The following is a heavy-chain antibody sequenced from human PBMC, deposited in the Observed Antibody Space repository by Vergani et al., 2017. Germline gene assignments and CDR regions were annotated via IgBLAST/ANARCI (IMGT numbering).Heavy chain of an antibody. Sequence: EVQLVQSGAEVKKPGESLRISCKGSGYSFTSYWISWVRQMPGKGLEWMGRIDPSDSYTNYSPSFQGHVTISADKSISTAYLQWSSLKASDTAMYYCARRYCSSTSCYDXFDPWGQGTLVTVSS. CDR1: GYSFTSYW. D-gene: IGHD2-2*01. V-gene: IGHV5-10-1*01. CDR2: IDPSDSYT. CDR3: ARRYCSSTSCYDXFDP. J-gene: IGHJ5*02.